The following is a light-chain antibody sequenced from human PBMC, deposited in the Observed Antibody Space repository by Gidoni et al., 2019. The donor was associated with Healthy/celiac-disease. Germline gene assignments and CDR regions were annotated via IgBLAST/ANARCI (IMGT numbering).Light chain of an antibody. J-gene: IGKJ2*01. V-gene: IGKV1-39*01. CDR1: QSISSY. CDR2: AAS. Sequence: DIQMTQSPSSLSASVGDSVTITCRASQSISSYLYWYQQKPGKAPKLLIYAASSLQSGVPSRFSGSGSGTDFTLTISSLQPEDFATYYCQQSYSTPPTFGQGTKLEIK. CDR3: QQSYSTPPT.